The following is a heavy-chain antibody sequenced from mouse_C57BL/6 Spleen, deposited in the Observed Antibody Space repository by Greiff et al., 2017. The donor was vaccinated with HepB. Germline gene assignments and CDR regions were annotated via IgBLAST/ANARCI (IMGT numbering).Heavy chain of an antibody. V-gene: IGHV14-4*01. J-gene: IGHJ4*01. CDR2: IDPENGDT. CDR3: TEGTTVEEAMDY. CDR1: GFNIKDDY. Sequence: VQLQQSGAELVRPGASVKLSCTASGFNIKDDYMHWVKQRPEQGLEWIGWIDPENGDTEYASKFQGKTTITADTSSNTAYLQLSSLTSEDTAVYYCTEGTTVEEAMDYWGQGTSVTVSS. D-gene: IGHD1-1*01.